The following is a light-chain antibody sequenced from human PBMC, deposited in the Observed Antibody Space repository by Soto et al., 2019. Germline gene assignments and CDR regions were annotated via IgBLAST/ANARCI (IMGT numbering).Light chain of an antibody. Sequence: EIVLTQSPATLSLSPGERATLSCRASQSFSSYLAWYQQKPGQAPRLLIYDASNRATGIPARFSGSGSGTDFTLTISSLEPEDFAVYYCQQRSNWQITFGQGTRLEIK. V-gene: IGKV3-11*01. J-gene: IGKJ5*01. CDR2: DAS. CDR1: QSFSSY. CDR3: QQRSNWQIT.